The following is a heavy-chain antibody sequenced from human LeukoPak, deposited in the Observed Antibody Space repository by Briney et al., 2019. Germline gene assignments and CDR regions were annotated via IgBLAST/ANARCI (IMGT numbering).Heavy chain of an antibody. CDR3: AGDLRSGIVGAPAGVY. CDR1: GYTFTSYG. J-gene: IGHJ4*02. Sequence: GASVKVSCKASGYTFTSYGISWVRQAPGQGLEWMGWISAYNGNTHYAQKLQGRVTMTTDTSTSTAYMELRSLRSDDTAVYYCAGDLRSGIVGAPAGVYWGQGTLVTVSS. V-gene: IGHV1-18*01. D-gene: IGHD1-26*01. CDR2: ISAYNGNT.